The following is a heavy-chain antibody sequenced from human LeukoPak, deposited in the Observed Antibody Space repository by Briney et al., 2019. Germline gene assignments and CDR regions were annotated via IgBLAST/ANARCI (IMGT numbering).Heavy chain of an antibody. Sequence: GGPLRLSCAASGFTFSCYAMSWVRQAPGKGLEWVSGFSWNSGSIGYADSVKGRFTISRDNAKNSLYLQMNSLRAEDTALYYCAKVHEGIAAAALGYWGQGTLVTVSS. CDR1: GFTFSCYA. J-gene: IGHJ4*02. V-gene: IGHV3-9*01. CDR3: AKVHEGIAAAALGY. CDR2: FSWNSGSI. D-gene: IGHD6-13*01.